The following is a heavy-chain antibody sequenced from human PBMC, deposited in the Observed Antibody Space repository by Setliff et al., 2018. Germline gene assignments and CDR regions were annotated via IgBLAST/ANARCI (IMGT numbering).Heavy chain of an antibody. CDR1: GYTFTSYG. D-gene: IGHD3-16*01. V-gene: IGHV1-18*01. CDR3: SRFGLYYEAVYGGGDYYYYGMDV. J-gene: IGHJ6*02. CDR2: ISGYNGNT. Sequence: GASVKVSCKASGYTFTSYGFSWVRQAPGQGLEWMGWISGYNGNTNYAQKVQGRVTMTTDTSTGTIYMELRSLRADDTAVHYCSRFGLYYEAVYGGGDYYYYGMDVWGQGTTVTVSS.